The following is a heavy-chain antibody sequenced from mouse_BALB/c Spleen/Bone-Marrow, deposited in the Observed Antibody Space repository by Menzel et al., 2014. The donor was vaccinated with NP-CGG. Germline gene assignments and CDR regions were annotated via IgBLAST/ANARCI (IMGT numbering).Heavy chain of an antibody. CDR2: IYPGDGDT. CDR3: ARWAIADALVY. CDR1: GYTFSSYW. Sequence: QVQLQQSGAELVRPGSSVKISCKASGYTFSSYWMNWVKQRPGQGLEWIGQIYPGDGDTNYNENFRGKATLTADTSSSTAYMQLSSLTSEDSAVYFCARWAIADALVYWGQGTSVTVSS. V-gene: IGHV1-80*01. J-gene: IGHJ4*01.